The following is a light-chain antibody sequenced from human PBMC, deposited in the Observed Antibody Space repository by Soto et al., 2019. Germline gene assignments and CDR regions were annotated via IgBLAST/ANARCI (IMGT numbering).Light chain of an antibody. CDR2: GAS. J-gene: IGKJ1*01. V-gene: IGKV3-20*01. CDR3: QQYGSLLWT. CDR1: QSVSSSY. Sequence: EIVLTQSPGTLSLSPGERATLSCRASQSVSSSYLAWYQQKPGQAPRLLIYGASSRATGIPDRFSGSGSGTDFTLTITRLEPEDFAVYYCQQYGSLLWTFGQGTKVDIK.